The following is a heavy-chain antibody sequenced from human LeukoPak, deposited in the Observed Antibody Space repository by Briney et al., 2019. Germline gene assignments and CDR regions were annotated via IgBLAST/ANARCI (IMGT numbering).Heavy chain of an antibody. V-gene: IGHV4-59*01. CDR1: GGPISSYY. J-gene: IGHJ6*02. D-gene: IGHD3-10*01. Sequence: PSETLSLTCTVPGGPISSYYWSWIRQPPGKGLEWIGYIYYSGSTNYNPSLKSRVTISVDTSKNQFSLKPSSVTAADTAVYYCARESRVYGMDVWGQGTTVTVSS. CDR3: ARESRVYGMDV. CDR2: IYYSGST.